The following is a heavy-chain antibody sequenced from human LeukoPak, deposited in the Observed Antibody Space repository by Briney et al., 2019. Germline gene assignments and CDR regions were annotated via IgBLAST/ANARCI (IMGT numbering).Heavy chain of an antibody. CDR3: ARGFPYYDFWSGSASDV. CDR2: ISSNGGST. J-gene: IGHJ6*04. Sequence: GGSLRLSCAASGFTFSSYAMHWVRQAPGKGLEYVSAISSNGGSTYYANSVKGRFTISRDSSKNTLYLQMGSLRAEDTAVYYCARGFPYYDFWSGSASDVWGKGTTVTVSS. V-gene: IGHV3-64*01. CDR1: GFTFSSYA. D-gene: IGHD3-3*01.